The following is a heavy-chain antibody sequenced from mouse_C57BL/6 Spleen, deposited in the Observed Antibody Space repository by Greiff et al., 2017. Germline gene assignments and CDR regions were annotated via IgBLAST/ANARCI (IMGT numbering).Heavy chain of an antibody. CDR1: GFTFSDYG. CDR2: ISSGSSTI. CDR3: ARPNYYGSSYVERNYAMDY. Sequence: EVQLQQSGGGLVKPGGSLKLSCAASGFTFSDYGMHWVRQAPEKGLEWVAYISSGSSTIYYADTVKGRFTISRDNAKNTLFLQMTSLRSEDTAMYYCARPNYYGSSYVERNYAMDYWGQGTSVTVSS. V-gene: IGHV5-17*01. D-gene: IGHD1-1*01. J-gene: IGHJ4*01.